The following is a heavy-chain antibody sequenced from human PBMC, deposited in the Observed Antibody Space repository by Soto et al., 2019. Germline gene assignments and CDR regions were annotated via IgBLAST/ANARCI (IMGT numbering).Heavy chain of an antibody. Sequence: EVQRLESGGGLVQAGGSLRLSCLTSGFTLTAYAMNWLRQPPGKVLEWVSAMSGGMGDSTYYAYSVKGRFTISRDNSKNTLYMQMDSLSVADTAVYYCANVRGFGGQGTLVTVSS. V-gene: IGHV3-23*01. CDR3: ANVRGF. CDR2: MSGGMGDST. J-gene: IGHJ4*02. CDR1: GFTLTAYA. D-gene: IGHD3-10*01.